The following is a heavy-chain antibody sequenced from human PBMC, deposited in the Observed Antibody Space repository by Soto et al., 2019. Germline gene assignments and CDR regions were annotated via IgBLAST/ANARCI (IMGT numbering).Heavy chain of an antibody. D-gene: IGHD3-22*01. J-gene: IGHJ4*02. Sequence: PGGSLRLSCAASGFTFSSYAMHWVRQAPGKGLEWVAVISYDGSNKYCADSVKGRFTISRDNSKNTLYLQMNSLRAEDTAVYYCARRDSSGYFRYWGQGTLVTVS. CDR1: GFTFSSYA. CDR3: ARRDSSGYFRY. CDR2: ISYDGSNK. V-gene: IGHV3-30-3*01.